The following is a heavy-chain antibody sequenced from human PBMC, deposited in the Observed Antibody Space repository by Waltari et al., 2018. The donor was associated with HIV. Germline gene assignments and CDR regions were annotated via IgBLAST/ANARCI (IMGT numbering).Heavy chain of an antibody. Sequence: EVQLVESGGGLVQPGGSLRLSCAASGFTFSSYAMSWVRQDQGKGLEWVSGSSGSGGSTYYADAVKGRFTISRDNSKNTLYLRMNSLRAEDTAVYYCAKPGIAVPAAVNWGQGTLVTVSS. CDR1: GFTFSSYA. J-gene: IGHJ4*02. V-gene: IGHV3-23*04. CDR2: SSGSGGST. D-gene: IGHD6-19*01. CDR3: AKPGIAVPAAVN.